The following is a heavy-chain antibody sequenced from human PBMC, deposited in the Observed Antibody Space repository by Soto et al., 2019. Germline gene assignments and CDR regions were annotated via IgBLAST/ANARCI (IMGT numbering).Heavy chain of an antibody. J-gene: IGHJ4*02. D-gene: IGHD5-12*01. CDR2: ISGSGSAT. CDR3: AKRSGFDSGLFDY. V-gene: IGHV3-23*01. CDR1: GLPFTKYA. Sequence: EVQLLESGGGLVQPGGSLRLSCAVSGLPFTKYAMSWVRQAPGKGLEWVSAISGSGSATHYADSVKGRFTISRDNSKNTVSLQMNSLRVEDTAIYFCAKRSGFDSGLFDYWGQGTLVTVSS.